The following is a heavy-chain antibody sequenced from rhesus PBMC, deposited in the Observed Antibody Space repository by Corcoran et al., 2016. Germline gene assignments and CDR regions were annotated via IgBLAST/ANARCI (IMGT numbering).Heavy chain of an antibody. V-gene: IGHV5-2*01. CDR2: IDPIDSDT. D-gene: IGHD6-25*01. CDR3: AKESIAAAAYYYGLDS. Sequence: EVQLVQSGAEVKRPGESLKISCKTSGYSFTSYWISWVRQMPGKGLEWMGAIDPIDSDTRYSPSFQGQVTISADKSISTAYLQWSSLKASDTATYYCAKESIAAAAYYYGLDSWGQGVVVTVSS. J-gene: IGHJ6*01. CDR1: GYSFTSYW.